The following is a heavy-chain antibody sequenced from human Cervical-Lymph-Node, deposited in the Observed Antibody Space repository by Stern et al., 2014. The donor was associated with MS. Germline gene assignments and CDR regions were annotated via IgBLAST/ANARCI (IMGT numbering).Heavy chain of an antibody. D-gene: IGHD6-6*01. V-gene: IGHV1-18*01. CDR1: GHTFPSYS. CDR3: AQSLVYYGMDV. CDR2: IRHNGQT. Sequence: QLVQSGAEMKKPGASVKVSCKASGHTFPSYSISWVRQAPGQGLEWMGWIRHNGQTKYPQKFEGRVTMTTDTLTSTAYMELRSLASDDTAVYYCAQSLVYYGMDVWGQGTAVTVSS. J-gene: IGHJ6*02.